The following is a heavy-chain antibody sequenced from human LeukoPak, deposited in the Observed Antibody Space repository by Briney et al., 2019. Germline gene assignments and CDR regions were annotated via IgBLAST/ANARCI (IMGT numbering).Heavy chain of an antibody. CDR2: LIPIFGTA. V-gene: IGHV1-69*05. D-gene: IGHD3-22*01. CDR3: ARMRMVQYYYDSSAPYFDY. Sequence: SGKVSCKAAGGTFSSYAISWVRQAPGQGLEWIGGLIPIFGTANYAKKFQGRVTITTDESTSTAYMEMSSLRSEDTAVYYCARMRMVQYYYDSSAPYFDYWGQGTLVTVSS. CDR1: GGTFSSYA. J-gene: IGHJ4*02.